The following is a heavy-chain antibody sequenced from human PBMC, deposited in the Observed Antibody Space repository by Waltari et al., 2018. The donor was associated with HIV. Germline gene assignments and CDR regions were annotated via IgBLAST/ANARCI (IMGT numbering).Heavy chain of an antibody. V-gene: IGHV1-18*04. CDR2: INISSGHT. CDR3: ARRVLATTSTGHFYYGMDV. J-gene: IGHJ6*02. CDR1: GYSFNIHV. Sequence: QVHLLHSGAEMNKPGASVKVSCKASGYSFNIHVLSWVRQPPGQGLQWLGWINISSGHTDYAQTVQDRVIMTADISTRTAYMELRSLRLDDTATYFCARRVLATTSTGHFYYGMDVWGQGTTVTVSS. D-gene: IGHD3-3*02.